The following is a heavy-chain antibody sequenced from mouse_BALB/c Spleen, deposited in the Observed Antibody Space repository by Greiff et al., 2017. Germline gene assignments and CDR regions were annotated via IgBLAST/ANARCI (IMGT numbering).Heavy chain of an antibody. J-gene: IGHJ3*01. Sequence: LKQPGSELVRPGASVKLSCKASGYTFTSYWMHWVKQRPGQGLEWIGNIYPGSGSTNYDEKFKSKATLTVDTSSSTAYMQLSSLTSEDSAVYYCTRLYQFAYWGQGTLVTVSA. V-gene: IGHV1S22*01. CDR2: IYPGSGST. CDR3: TRLYQFAY. D-gene: IGHD2-1*01. CDR1: GYTFTSYW.